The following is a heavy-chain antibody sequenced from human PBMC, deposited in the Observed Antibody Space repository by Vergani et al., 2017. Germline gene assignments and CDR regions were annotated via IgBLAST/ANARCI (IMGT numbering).Heavy chain of an antibody. CDR2: IYHTGRP. Sequence: QVQLQQWGGGLLKPSETLSLTCVVNGGSFTSYHWTWIRPSPGGGLEWVGDIYHTGRPDYNPSLKSRLTMSVDKSRNQFSLTLNSVTATDTAIYFCAGVNTETNGHLYYYYCMDVWGQGTAVTVS. V-gene: IGHV4-34*01. CDR3: AGVNTETNGHLYYYYCMDV. J-gene: IGHJ6*02. CDR1: GGSFTSYH. D-gene: IGHD4-11*01.